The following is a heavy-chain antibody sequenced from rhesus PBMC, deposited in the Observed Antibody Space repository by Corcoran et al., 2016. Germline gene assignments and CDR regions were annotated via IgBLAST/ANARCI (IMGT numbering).Heavy chain of an antibody. Sequence: VEQLVESGGALVPPGASLRLSCAASEFPLSSYDMHWVRQAPGKGLEWVSAISIGGARYYLDSVKGRLTISRDNAKNSLYLQMNSLRAEDTAVYYCARGRGNDYGLDSWGQGVVVTVSS. CDR2: ISIGGAR. V-gene: IGHV3-132*02. CDR1: EFPLSSYD. D-gene: IGHD4-17*01. J-gene: IGHJ6*01. CDR3: ARGRGNDYGLDS.